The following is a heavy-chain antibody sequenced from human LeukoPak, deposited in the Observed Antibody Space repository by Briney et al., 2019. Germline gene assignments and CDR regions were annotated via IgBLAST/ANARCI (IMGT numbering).Heavy chain of an antibody. CDR1: GFTFSSYW. CDR2: INRDGSEK. J-gene: IGHJ4*02. CDR3: ARGSGSSWYFYFDY. Sequence: GGSLRLSCAVSGFTFSSYWMNWVRQAPGKGLEWVANINRDGSEKYYVDSLKGRFTISRDNAKNSLYLQMNSLRAEDTALYYCARGSGSSWYFYFDYWGQGTLVTVSS. V-gene: IGHV3-7*03. D-gene: IGHD6-13*01.